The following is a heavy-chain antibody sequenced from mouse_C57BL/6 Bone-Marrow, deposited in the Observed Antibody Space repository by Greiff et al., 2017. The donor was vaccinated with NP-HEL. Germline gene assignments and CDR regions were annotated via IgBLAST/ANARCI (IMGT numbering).Heavy chain of an antibody. D-gene: IGHD1-1*01. CDR1: GYTFTSYG. Sequence: QVQLQQSGAELARPGASVKLSCKASGYTFTSYGISWVKQRTGQGLEWIGELYPRSGNTYYNEKFKGKATLTADKSSSTAYMELRSLTSEDSAVYVCAREGAYYYGSSYGGFAYWGQGTLVTVSA. CDR3: AREGAYYYGSSYGGFAY. CDR2: LYPRSGNT. J-gene: IGHJ3*01. V-gene: IGHV1-81*01.